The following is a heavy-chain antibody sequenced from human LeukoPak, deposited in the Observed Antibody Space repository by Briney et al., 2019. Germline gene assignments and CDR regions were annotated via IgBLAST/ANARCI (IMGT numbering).Heavy chain of an antibody. CDR3: VRGIVGDIVVVPAALGNWFDP. Sequence: SETLSLTCTVSGGSISSSSYYWGWIRQPPGKGLEWIGSIYYSGSTYYNPSLKSRVTISVDTSKNQFSLKLSSVTAADTAVYYCVRGIVGDIVVVPAALGNWFDPWGQGTLVTVSS. D-gene: IGHD2-2*01. CDR2: IYYSGST. V-gene: IGHV4-39*07. J-gene: IGHJ5*02. CDR1: GGSISSSSYY.